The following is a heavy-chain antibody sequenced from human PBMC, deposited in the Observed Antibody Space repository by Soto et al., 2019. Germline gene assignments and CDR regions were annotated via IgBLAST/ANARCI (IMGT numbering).Heavy chain of an antibody. CDR3: ARGFGWYAMDH. D-gene: IGHD6-19*01. CDR2: IHHSGIT. CDR1: GASLIAEQR. V-gene: IGHV4-4*02. Sequence: QMQLEESGPGLVKPSETLSLTCAVSGASLIAEQRWTWVRQTPGKGLEWMGEIHHSGITRTNPSLMNRVTMSVDKSRNQFFLTLNSVTAADTAFYYCARGFGWYAMDHWGQGTLVIV. J-gene: IGHJ4*03.